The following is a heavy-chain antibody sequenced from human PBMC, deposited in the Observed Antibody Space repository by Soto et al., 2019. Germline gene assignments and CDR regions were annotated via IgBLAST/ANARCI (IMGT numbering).Heavy chain of an antibody. CDR2: ISSSSSYI. D-gene: IGHD2-2*01. Sequence: PGGPLRLSCAASGFTFSSYSMNWVRQAPGKGLEWVSSISSSSSYIYYADSVKGRFTISRDNAKNSLYLQMNSLRAEDTAVYYCARVDPYCSSTSCRSDAFDIWGQGTMVTVSS. J-gene: IGHJ3*02. V-gene: IGHV3-21*01. CDR1: GFTFSSYS. CDR3: ARVDPYCSSTSCRSDAFDI.